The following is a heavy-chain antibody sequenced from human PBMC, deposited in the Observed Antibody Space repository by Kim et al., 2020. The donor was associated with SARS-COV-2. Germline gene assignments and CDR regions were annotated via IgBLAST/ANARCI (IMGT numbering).Heavy chain of an antibody. CDR3: ARDGNSGSYSYGDY. D-gene: IGHD1-26*01. CDR1: GFTFSSYG. Sequence: GGSLRLSCAASGFTFSSYGMHWVRQAPGKGLEWVAVIWYDGSNKYYADSVKGRFTISRDNSKNTLYLQMNSLRAEDTAVYYCARDGNSGSYSYGDYWGQGTLVTVSS. CDR2: IWYDGSNK. J-gene: IGHJ4*02. V-gene: IGHV3-33*01.